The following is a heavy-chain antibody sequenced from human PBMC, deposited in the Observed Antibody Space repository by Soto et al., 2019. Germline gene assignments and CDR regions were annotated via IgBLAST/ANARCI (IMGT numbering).Heavy chain of an antibody. J-gene: IGHJ5*02. CDR3: ARSEMFGVRYWGFAP. CDR2: IHYSGST. CDR1: GGSMSNYY. Sequence: SETLSLTCTVSGGSMSNYYWSWIRQPPGKGLEWIGYIHYSGSTIYKPSLKSRLTISVDTSKKQFSLNLNSVTTADTAFFYCARSEMFGVRYWGFAPWGPGTLVTVSS. D-gene: IGHD3-3*01. V-gene: IGHV4-59*01.